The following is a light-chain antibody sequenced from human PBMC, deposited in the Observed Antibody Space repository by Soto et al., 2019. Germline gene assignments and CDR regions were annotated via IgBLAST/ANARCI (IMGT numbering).Light chain of an antibody. Sequence: AIQMTQSPSSLSASVGDRVTITCRASQGIRNDLDWFQQKPGKAPKLLIYAASNLQSGVPARFSGSGSGTDFTLTISSLQPEDFATYYCLQKYFDNFTCGPVTKVDIK. V-gene: IGKV1-6*01. CDR1: QGIRND. J-gene: IGKJ3*01. CDR2: AAS. CDR3: LQKYFDNFT.